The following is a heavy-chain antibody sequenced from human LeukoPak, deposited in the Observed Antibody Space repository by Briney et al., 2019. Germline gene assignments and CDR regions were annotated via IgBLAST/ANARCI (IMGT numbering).Heavy chain of an antibody. CDR3: ARTDRLGAALLASFDY. Sequence: GGSLRLSCAASGFTFSSYGMHWVRQAPGKGLEWVAFIRFDGINKYYADSVKGRFTISRDNAKNSLYLQMNSLRAEDTALYYCARTDRLGAALLASFDYWGQGTLVTVSS. D-gene: IGHD3-16*01. CDR2: IRFDGINK. J-gene: IGHJ4*02. V-gene: IGHV3-30*02. CDR1: GFTFSSYG.